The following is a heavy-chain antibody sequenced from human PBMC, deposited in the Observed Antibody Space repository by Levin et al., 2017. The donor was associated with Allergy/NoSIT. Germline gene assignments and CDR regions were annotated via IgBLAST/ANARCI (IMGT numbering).Heavy chain of an antibody. D-gene: IGHD6-13*01. J-gene: IGHJ3*01. CDR2: ITWNSGSK. CDR3: AKRGSGSWNRDAFDV. CDR1: GFTFDDYA. V-gene: IGHV3-9*01. Sequence: GGSLRLSCAASGFTFDDYAMHWVRQAPGKGLEWVSGITWNSGSKGYADSVKGRFTISRDNAKSSLYLQMNSLRAEDTALYYCAKRGSGSWNRDAFDVWGQGTMVTVSS.